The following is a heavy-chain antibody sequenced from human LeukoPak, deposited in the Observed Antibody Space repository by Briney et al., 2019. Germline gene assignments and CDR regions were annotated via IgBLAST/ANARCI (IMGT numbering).Heavy chain of an antibody. V-gene: IGHV1-69*05. D-gene: IGHD2-21*01. CDR1: GGTFSSYA. CDR2: IIPIFGTA. CDR3: ARTMIAITSPYYYYMDV. J-gene: IGHJ6*03. Sequence: GASVKVSCKASGGTFSSYAISWVRQAPGQGLEWMGGIIPIFGTANYAQKFQGRVTITTDESTSTAYMELSSLRSEDTAVYYCARTMIAITSPYYYYMDVWGKGTTVTVSS.